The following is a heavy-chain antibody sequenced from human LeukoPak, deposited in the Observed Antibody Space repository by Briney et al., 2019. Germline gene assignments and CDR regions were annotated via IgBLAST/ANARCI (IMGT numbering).Heavy chain of an antibody. CDR1: GGSFSGYY. CDR2: INHSGST. V-gene: IGHV4-34*01. Sequence: PSETLSLTCAVYGGSFSGYYWSWIRQPPGKGLEWIGEINHSGSTNYNPSLKSRVTISVDTSKNQFSLKLSSVTAADTAVYYCARGRYGGYXPQYYFDYRGQGTLVTV. D-gene: IGHD5-12*01. J-gene: IGHJ4*02. CDR3: ARGRYGGYXPQYYFDY.